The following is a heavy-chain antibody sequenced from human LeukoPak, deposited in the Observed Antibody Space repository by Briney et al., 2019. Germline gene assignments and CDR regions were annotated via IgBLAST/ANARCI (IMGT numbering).Heavy chain of an antibody. CDR1: GYTFTGYH. V-gene: IGHV1-2*02. J-gene: IGHJ3*02. CDR3: ASHNGYYYDSSGKDAFDI. D-gene: IGHD3-22*01. Sequence: ASVKVSCKASGYTFTGYHIHWVRQAHGQGLEWMAWINPNSGGTSYAQKFQGRVTTTRDTSISTVYMEMSSLRSDDTAMYYCASHNGYYYDSSGKDAFDIWGQGTMVTVSS. CDR2: INPNSGGT.